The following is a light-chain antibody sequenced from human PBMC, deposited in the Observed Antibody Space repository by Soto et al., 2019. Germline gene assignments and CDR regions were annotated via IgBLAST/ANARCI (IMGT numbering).Light chain of an antibody. V-gene: IGLV2-23*01. CDR1: SSDVGSYNL. Sequence: QSALTQPPSASGSPGQSVTISCTGTSSDVGSYNLVSWYQQHPGKAPKLMIYEGSKRPSGVSNRFSGSKSGNTASLTISGLQAEDEADYYCCSYAGSVVFGGGTQLTVL. CDR2: EGS. CDR3: CSYAGSVV. J-gene: IGLJ2*01.